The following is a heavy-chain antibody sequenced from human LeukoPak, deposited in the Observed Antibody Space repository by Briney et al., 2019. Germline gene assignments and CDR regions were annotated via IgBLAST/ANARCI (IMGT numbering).Heavy chain of an antibody. CDR2: IYTSGST. V-gene: IGHV4-4*07. CDR1: GGSISSYY. J-gene: IGHJ3*02. Sequence: SETLSLTCTVSGGSISSYYWSWIRQPAGKGLEWIGRIYTSGSTNYNPSLKSRVTMSVETSKNQFSLKLSSVTAADTAVYYCARDPGWELKEGDAFDIWGQGTMVTVSS. CDR3: ARDPGWELKEGDAFDI. D-gene: IGHD1-26*01.